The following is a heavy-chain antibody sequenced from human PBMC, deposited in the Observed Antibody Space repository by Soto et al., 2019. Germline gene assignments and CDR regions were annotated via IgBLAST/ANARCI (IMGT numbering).Heavy chain of an antibody. J-gene: IGHJ4*02. Sequence: QVQLVESGGGLVKPGGSLRLSCAASGFTFSDYYMSWIRQAPGKGLEWVSYISSSGSTIYYADAVKGGFTISRDNAKNSRYLQRNSVRAEDTAVYYCAGGEYSGYDSWCYFDCWGQGTLVTVSS. CDR1: GFTFSDYY. CDR3: AGGEYSGYDSWCYFDC. CDR2: ISSSGSTI. D-gene: IGHD5-12*01. V-gene: IGHV3-11*01.